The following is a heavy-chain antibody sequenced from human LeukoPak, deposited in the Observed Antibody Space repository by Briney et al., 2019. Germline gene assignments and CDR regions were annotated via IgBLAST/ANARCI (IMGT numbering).Heavy chain of an antibody. D-gene: IGHD3-22*01. CDR1: GYTFSTYY. CDR2: INPSDGST. Sequence: ASVKVSCKASGYTFSTYYMHRVRQAPGQGLEWMGIINPSDGSTSYAQKFQGRVTMTRDTSTGTVYMELSSLRSDDTAVYYCARDRYYDSSGYYLIYFDYWGQGTLVTVSS. V-gene: IGHV1-46*01. CDR3: ARDRYYDSSGYYLIYFDY. J-gene: IGHJ4*02.